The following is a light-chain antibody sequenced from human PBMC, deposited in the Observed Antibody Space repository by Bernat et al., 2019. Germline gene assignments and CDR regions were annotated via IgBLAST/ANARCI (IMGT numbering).Light chain of an antibody. Sequence: VTITCRASQSVSKWLAWFQQKPGKAPKLLIYQISTLQSGVSSRFSGSGSGTDFTLTINSLQSEDFANYFCQQYNSSSFTVGQGTKVDLK. J-gene: IGKJ3*01. CDR1: QSVSKW. CDR3: QQYNSSSFT. CDR2: QIS. V-gene: IGKV1-5*03.